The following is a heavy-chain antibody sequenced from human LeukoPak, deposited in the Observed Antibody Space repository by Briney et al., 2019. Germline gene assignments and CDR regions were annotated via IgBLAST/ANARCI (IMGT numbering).Heavy chain of an antibody. CDR1: GGSFSGYY. D-gene: IGHD6-6*01. Sequence: PSETLSLTCAVYGGSFSGYYWSWIRQPPGKGLEWIGEINHSGSTNYNPSLKSRVTISVDTSKNQFSLKLSSVTAADTAVYYCARGRRYSSSSYYYGMDVWGQGTTVTVSS. J-gene: IGHJ6*02. CDR2: INHSGST. CDR3: ARGRRYSSSSYYYGMDV. V-gene: IGHV4-34*01.